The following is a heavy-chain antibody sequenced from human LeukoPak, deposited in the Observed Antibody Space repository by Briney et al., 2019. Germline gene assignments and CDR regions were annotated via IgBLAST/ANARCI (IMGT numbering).Heavy chain of an antibody. CDR2: IYHNRIT. D-gene: IGHD3/OR15-3a*01. CDR3: ARGVALSDHGLIDS. Sequence: SETLSLTSAVSAYSANSGLFWGWIRQPPGKGLEWIATIYHNRITHYNTSLKSRVTISVDTSKNQFSLKMSSVTAADTAVYYCARGVALSDHGLIDSWGQGTLATVSS. CDR1: AYSANSGLF. J-gene: IGHJ4*02. V-gene: IGHV4-38-2*01.